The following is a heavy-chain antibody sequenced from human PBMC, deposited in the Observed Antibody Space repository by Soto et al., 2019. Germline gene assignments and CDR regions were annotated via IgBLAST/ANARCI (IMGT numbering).Heavy chain of an antibody. J-gene: IGHJ5*02. CDR3: AKPPIPSGSPTEKFDP. CDR1: GFTFSSYA. D-gene: IGHD3-10*01. V-gene: IGHV3-23*01. Sequence: GGSLRLSCAASGFTFSSYAMSWVRQAPGKGLEWVSAISGSGGSTYYADSVKGRFTISRDNSKNTLYLQMNSLRAEDTAVYYCAKPPIPSGSPTEKFDPWGQGTLVTVSS. CDR2: ISGSGGST.